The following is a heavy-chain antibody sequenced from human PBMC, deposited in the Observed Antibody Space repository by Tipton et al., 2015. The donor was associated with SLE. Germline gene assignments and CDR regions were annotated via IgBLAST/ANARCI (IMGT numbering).Heavy chain of an antibody. CDR2: INHSGSA. Sequence: TLSLTCAVYGGSFSGYYWSWVRQPPGKGVEWIGQINHSGSASYSPSLKGRVTISVDTSKNQFSLKLSSVTAADTAVYYCARSVRVWGQGILVTVSS. J-gene: IGHJ4*02. D-gene: IGHD5/OR15-5a*01. V-gene: IGHV4-34*01. CDR1: GGSFSGYY. CDR3: ARSVRV.